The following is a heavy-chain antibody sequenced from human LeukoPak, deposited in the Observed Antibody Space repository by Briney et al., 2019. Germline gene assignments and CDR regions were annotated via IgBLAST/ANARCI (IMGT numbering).Heavy chain of an antibody. D-gene: IGHD3-22*01. V-gene: IGHV4-59*01. CDR3: ARGYTSANDYAFDI. Sequence: SETLSLTCTVSGGSINSYYWGWIRQPPGKRLEWIGYISYSGSTNYNPSLKSRVTMSVDTSRNQFSLKLSSVTAADTALYYCARGYTSANDYAFDIWGRGTMVTVSS. J-gene: IGHJ3*02. CDR1: GGSINSYY. CDR2: ISYSGST.